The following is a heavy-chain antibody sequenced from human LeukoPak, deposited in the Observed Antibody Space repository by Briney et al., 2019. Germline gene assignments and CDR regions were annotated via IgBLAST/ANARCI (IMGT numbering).Heavy chain of an antibody. Sequence: SESLSLTCAVYGGSFSGYYWAWIRQPPGKGLEWIGEINHSGSTNYNPSLKSRVTILVDTSKNQFSLKLSSVTAADTAVYYCARGPRPHWYFDLGGRGTLVTVSS. CDR2: INHSGST. V-gene: IGHV4-34*01. CDR1: GGSFSGYY. J-gene: IGHJ2*01. CDR3: ARGPRPHWYFDL.